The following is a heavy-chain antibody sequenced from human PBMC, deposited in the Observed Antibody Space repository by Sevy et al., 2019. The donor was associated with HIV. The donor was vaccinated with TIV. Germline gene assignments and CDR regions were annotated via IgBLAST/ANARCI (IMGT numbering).Heavy chain of an antibody. CDR1: GFTFSSYN. Sequence: GGSLRLSCVASGFTFSSYNFNWVRQAPGKGLELSSFINSGSTIISHADSVKGRFTISRDSAKKSVYLQMNSLRVEDTAVYYCARDGGYSDYGMDLWGQGTTVTVSS. CDR3: ARDGGYSDYGMDL. V-gene: IGHV3-48*01. CDR2: INSGSTII. J-gene: IGHJ6*02. D-gene: IGHD2-15*01.